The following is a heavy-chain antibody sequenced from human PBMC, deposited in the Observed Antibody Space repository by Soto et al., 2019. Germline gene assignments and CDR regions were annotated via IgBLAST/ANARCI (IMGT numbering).Heavy chain of an antibody. Sequence: ASVKVSCKASGYTFTSYAMHWVRQAPGQRLEWMGWINAGNGNTKYSQKFQGRVTITRDTSASTAYMELSSLRSEDTAVYYCARDLYDFWSGETDYYYMDVWGKGTTVTVSS. CDR1: GYTFTSYA. CDR3: ARDLYDFWSGETDYYYMDV. CDR2: INAGNGNT. V-gene: IGHV1-3*01. J-gene: IGHJ6*03. D-gene: IGHD3-3*01.